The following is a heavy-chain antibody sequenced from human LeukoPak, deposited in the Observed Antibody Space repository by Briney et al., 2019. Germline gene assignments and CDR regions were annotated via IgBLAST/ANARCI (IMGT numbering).Heavy chain of an antibody. V-gene: IGHV1-2*02. CDR1: GYTFTGYY. CDR3: ARVQRIAVAGTFYFGY. J-gene: IGHJ4*02. Sequence: GPSVKVSCKASGYTFTGYYMHWVRQAPGQELEWMGWINPNSGGTNYAQKFQGRVTMTRDTSISTAYMELSRLRSDDTAVYYCARVQRIAVAGTFYFGYWGQGTLVTVSS. D-gene: IGHD6-19*01. CDR2: INPNSGGT.